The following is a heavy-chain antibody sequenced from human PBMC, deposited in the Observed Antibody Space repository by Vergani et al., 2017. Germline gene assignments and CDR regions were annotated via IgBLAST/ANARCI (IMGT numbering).Heavy chain of an antibody. CDR3: ARHGTQDYYNDSDYFDY. CDR1: GGSIRSGCYY. J-gene: IGHJ4*02. CDR2: MDYNGRA. V-gene: IGHV4-39*01. Sequence: QVQLQESGPGLVKPSQTLSLTFNVSGGSIRSGCYYWGWIRQPPGKGLEWIGSMDYNGRAYYTPSLRRRVAISIDTSKMQFSLKLYSLTAADTAIYYCARHGTQDYYNDSDYFDYWGLGTLVTVSS. D-gene: IGHD3-22*01.